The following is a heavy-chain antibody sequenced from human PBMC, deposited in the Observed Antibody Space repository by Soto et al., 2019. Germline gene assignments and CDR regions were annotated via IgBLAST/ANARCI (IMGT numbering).Heavy chain of an antibody. CDR3: ARADKGSSPGAGRWYFDL. CDR1: GFTFSSYA. J-gene: IGHJ2*01. V-gene: IGHV3-30-3*01. Sequence: QVQLVESGGGVVQPGRSLRLSCAASGFTFSSYAMHWVRQAPGKGLEWVAVITYDGSNKYYADSVKGRFTISRDNSKIKLYLQMITHRAEDTAVYYGARADKGSSPGAGRWYFDLWGRGTLVTVSS. CDR2: ITYDGSNK. D-gene: IGHD3-10*01.